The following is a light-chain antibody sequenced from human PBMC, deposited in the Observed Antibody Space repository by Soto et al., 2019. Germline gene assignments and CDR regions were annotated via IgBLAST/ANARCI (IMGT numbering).Light chain of an antibody. Sequence: IVLTQSPATLSLSPGERTALSCRASQSVSTSLAWYQHKPGQAPRLFIYDASKRAPGMAGSCCDSRSRTAFTFTTGILEPEDFAIYYCQVRDVWHSLGQGTKV. V-gene: IGKV3D-11*02. CDR2: DAS. CDR3: QVRDVWHS. CDR1: QSVSTS. J-gene: IGKJ1*01.